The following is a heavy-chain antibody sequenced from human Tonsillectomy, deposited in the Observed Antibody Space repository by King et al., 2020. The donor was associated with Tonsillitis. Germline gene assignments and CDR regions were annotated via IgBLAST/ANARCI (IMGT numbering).Heavy chain of an antibody. J-gene: IGHJ3*02. CDR2: ISYDGSNK. D-gene: IGHD1-26*01. V-gene: IGHV3-30*03. CDR3: TPGAFDI. CDR1: GFTFSSYG. Sequence: VQLVESGGGVVQPGRSLRLSCAASGFTFSSYGMHWVRQAPGKGLEWVAVISYDGSNKYYADSVKGRFTISRDNSKNTLYLQMNSLRAEDTAVYYATPGAFDIWGQGKMVTVSS.